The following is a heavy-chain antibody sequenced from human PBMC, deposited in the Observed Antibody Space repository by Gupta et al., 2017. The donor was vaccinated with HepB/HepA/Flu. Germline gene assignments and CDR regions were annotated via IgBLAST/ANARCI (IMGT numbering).Heavy chain of an antibody. D-gene: IGHD3-3*01. CDR2: IDWDDDK. V-gene: IGHV2-70*04. CDR1: GFSLSTSVMR. J-gene: IGHJ6*03. Sequence: QVTLKESGPALVKPTQTLTLTCTFSGFSLSTSVMRMSWIRQSPGKALEWLARIDWDDDKFYNTFLKTRVTISKDTSKNQVVLTMTNMDPVDTATYYCARTTIFGNYYYMDVWGRGTTVTVSS. CDR3: ARTTIFGNYYYMDV.